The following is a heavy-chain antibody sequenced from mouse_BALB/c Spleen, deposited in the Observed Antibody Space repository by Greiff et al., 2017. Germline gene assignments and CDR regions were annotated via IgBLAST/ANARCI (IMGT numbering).Heavy chain of an antibody. V-gene: IGHV1-5*01. D-gene: IGHD2-14*01. CDR2: IYPGNSDT. CDR1: GYSFTSYW. Sequence: VQLKESGTVLARPGASVKMSCKASGYSFTSYWMHWVKQRPGQGLEWIGAIYPGNSDTSYNQKFKGKAKLTAVTSASTAYMELSSLTNEDSAVYYCTRAYYRYPYYFDYWGQGTTLTVSS. J-gene: IGHJ2*01. CDR3: TRAYYRYPYYFDY.